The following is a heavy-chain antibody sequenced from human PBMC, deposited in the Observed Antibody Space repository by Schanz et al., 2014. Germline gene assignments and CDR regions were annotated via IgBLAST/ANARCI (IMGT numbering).Heavy chain of an antibody. Sequence: EVHLLESGGGLVQPGGSLRLSCAGSGFAFSSNWMNWVRQAPGQGLEWVAVMWNDGIKTHYADSGKGRFTISRDNAKNLLYLQMNGLRAEDTAVYFCARDLSSLIQGDVWGKGTTVTVSS. D-gene: IGHD2-2*01. CDR3: ARDLSSLIQGDV. J-gene: IGHJ6*04. V-gene: IGHV3-7*01. CDR1: GFAFSSNW. CDR2: MWNDGIKT.